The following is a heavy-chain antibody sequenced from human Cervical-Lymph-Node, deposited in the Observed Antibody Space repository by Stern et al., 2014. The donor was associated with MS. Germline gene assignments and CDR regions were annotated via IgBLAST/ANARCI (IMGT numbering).Heavy chain of an antibody. CDR1: GGTFSSYA. CDR3: ARSGYSSGWTDY. D-gene: IGHD6-19*01. CDR2: IIPIFGTA. J-gene: IGHJ4*02. Sequence: VQLVESGAEVKKPGSSVKVSCKASGGTFSSYAISWVRQAPGQGLEWLGGIIPIFGTANYAQKFQGRVTITADESTSTAYMELSSLRSEDTAVYYCARSGYSSGWTDYWGQGTLVTVAS. V-gene: IGHV1-69*01.